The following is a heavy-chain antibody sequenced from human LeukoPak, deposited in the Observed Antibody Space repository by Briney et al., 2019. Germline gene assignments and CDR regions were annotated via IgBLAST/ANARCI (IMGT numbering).Heavy chain of an antibody. D-gene: IGHD6-19*01. CDR3: ARDLYSSGWYGYNWFDP. J-gene: IGHJ5*02. CDR2: IKQDGSEK. V-gene: IGHV3-7*03. CDR1: GFTFSSYW. Sequence: PGGSLRLSCAASGFTFSSYWMSWVRQAPGKGLEWVANIKQDGSEKYYVDPVKGRFTISRDNAKNSLYLQMNSLRAEDTAVYYCARDLYSSGWYGYNWFDPWGQGTLVTVSS.